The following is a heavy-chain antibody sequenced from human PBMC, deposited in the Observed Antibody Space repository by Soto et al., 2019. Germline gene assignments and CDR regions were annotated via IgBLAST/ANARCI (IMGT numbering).Heavy chain of an antibody. CDR2: IIPIFGTT. CDR3: ARAAEYCTNGVCFTINPNYYYYGMDV. J-gene: IGHJ6*02. D-gene: IGHD2-8*01. V-gene: IGHV1-69*13. CDR1: GGTFSSYA. Sequence: ASVNVSCKASGGTFSSYAISWVRQAPGQGLEWMGGIIPIFGTTNYAQKFQGRATITADESTSTAYMEVSSLRSEDTAMYYCARAAEYCTNGVCFTINPNYYYYGMDVSGQGTTVTVSS.